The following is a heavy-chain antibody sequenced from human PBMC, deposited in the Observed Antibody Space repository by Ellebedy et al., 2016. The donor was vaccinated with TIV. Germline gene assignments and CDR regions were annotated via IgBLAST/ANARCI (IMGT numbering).Heavy chain of an antibody. J-gene: IGHJ4*02. V-gene: IGHV4-34*01. D-gene: IGHD6-19*01. CDR3: ARRTVALQPLKYFDS. Sequence: SETLSLTXAVYGGSFSGYYWSWIRQPPGKGLEWIGEIDHSGSTNYNPSLKRRVTISVDTSKNQFSLKMTSLTAADTAVYYCARRTVALQPLKYFDSWGQGTLVTVSS. CDR1: GGSFSGYY. CDR2: IDHSGST.